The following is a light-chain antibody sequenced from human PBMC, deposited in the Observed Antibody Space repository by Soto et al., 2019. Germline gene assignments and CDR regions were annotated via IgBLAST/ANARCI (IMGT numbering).Light chain of an antibody. Sequence: QSALTQPASVSGSPGQSITISCTGTSSDIGAYNFVSWYQQHPGKAPKLMLYDVNIRPSGVSNRFSGSKSGNTASRTISGLQAEDEADYYCPSGLTSTTMIFGGGTKLSVL. CDR3: PSGLTSTTMI. CDR1: SSDIGAYNF. CDR2: DVN. V-gene: IGLV2-14*03. J-gene: IGLJ2*01.